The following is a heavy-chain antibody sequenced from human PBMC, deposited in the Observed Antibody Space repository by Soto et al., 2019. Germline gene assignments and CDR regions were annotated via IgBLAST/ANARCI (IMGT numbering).Heavy chain of an antibody. CDR1: GGSFSGYY. D-gene: IGHD3-3*02. Sequence: TSETLSLTCAVYGGSFSGYYWSWIRQPPGKGLEWIGEINHSGSTNYNPSLKSRVTISVDTSKNQFSLKLSSVTAADTAVYYCARGRIRLYYYYGMDVWGQGTTVTVSS. J-gene: IGHJ6*02. V-gene: IGHV4-34*01. CDR2: INHSGST. CDR3: ARGRIRLYYYYGMDV.